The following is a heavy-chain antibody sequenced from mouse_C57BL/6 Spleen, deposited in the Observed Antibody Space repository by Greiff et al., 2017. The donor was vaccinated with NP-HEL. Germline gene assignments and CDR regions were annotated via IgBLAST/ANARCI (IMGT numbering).Heavy chain of an antibody. CDR1: GFSLTSYG. Sequence: QVQLQQSGPGLVAPSQSLSITCTVSGFSLTSYGVDWVRQSPGKGLEWLGVIWGVGSTNYNSALKSRLSIRKDNSKSQVFLKMNSLQTDDTAMYYCASGYDGYYRGYAYWGKGTLVTVSA. CDR2: IWGVGST. J-gene: IGHJ3*01. V-gene: IGHV2-6*01. D-gene: IGHD2-3*01. CDR3: ASGYDGYYRGYAY.